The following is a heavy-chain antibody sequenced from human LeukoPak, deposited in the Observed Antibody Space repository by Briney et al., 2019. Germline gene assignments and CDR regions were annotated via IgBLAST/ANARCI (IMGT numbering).Heavy chain of an antibody. CDR1: GFTFSSYW. V-gene: IGHV3-74*01. CDR3: ASTYYYDSSGYYRGGPFDY. CDR2: INSDGSST. D-gene: IGHD3-22*01. Sequence: GVSLRLSCAASGFTFSSYWMHWVRQAPGKGLVWVSRINSDGSSTSYADSVKGRFTISRDNAKNTLYLQMNSLRAEDTAVYYCASTYYYDSSGYYRGGPFDYWGQGTLVTVSS. J-gene: IGHJ4*02.